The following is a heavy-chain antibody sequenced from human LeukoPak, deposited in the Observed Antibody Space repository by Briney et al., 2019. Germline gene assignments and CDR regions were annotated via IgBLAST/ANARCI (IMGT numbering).Heavy chain of an antibody. D-gene: IGHD1-26*01. J-gene: IGHJ4*02. CDR2: ISGSGGST. Sequence: GGSLRLSCAASGFTFTSDAMSWVRQAPGKGLEWVSAISGSGGSTYYADSVKGRFTISRDNSKNTLYLQMNSLRAEDTAVYYCAKVGSGSYRRVYYFDYWGQGTLVTVSS. CDR1: GFTFTSDA. V-gene: IGHV3-23*01. CDR3: AKVGSGSYRRVYYFDY.